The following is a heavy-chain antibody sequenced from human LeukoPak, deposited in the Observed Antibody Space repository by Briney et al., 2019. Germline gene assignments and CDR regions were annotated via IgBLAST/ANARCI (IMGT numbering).Heavy chain of an antibody. J-gene: IGHJ4*02. Sequence: GGSLRLSCAASGFTFDNYAMHWVRQAPGRRLEWVAVISFDGNQEYYPDSVKGRFTISRDNSKNTLYLQMNGLKTEDTAVYYCAREGSIVARTDYWGQGALVIVSS. CDR3: AREGSIVARTDY. V-gene: IGHV3-30-3*01. D-gene: IGHD3-16*02. CDR1: GFTFDNYA. CDR2: ISFDGNQE.